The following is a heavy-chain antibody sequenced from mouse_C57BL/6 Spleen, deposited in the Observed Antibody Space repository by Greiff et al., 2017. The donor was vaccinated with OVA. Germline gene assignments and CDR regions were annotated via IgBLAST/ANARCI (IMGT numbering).Heavy chain of an antibody. Sequence: EVKLMESGPGLVKPSQSLSLTCSVTGYSITSGYYWNWIRQFPGNKLEWMGYISYDGSNNYNPSLKNRISITRDTSKNQFFLKLNSVTTEDTATYYCARGYSNYDYWGQGTTLTGSS. V-gene: IGHV3-6*01. CDR3: ARGYSNYDY. J-gene: IGHJ2*01. CDR2: ISYDGSN. CDR1: GYSITSGYY. D-gene: IGHD2-5*01.